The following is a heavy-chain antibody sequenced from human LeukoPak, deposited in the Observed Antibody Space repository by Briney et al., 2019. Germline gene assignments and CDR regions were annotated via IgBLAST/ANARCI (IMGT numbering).Heavy chain of an antibody. J-gene: IGHJ4*02. V-gene: IGHV1-3*01. CDR1: GYTFRIYV. D-gene: IGHD2-2*01. Sequence: AAANVPFQSSGYTFRIYVLKWVRQAPRQRAEWMGWNNAGNGKTKYSHRLQGRAAITRDTSASTAYMELSSLKTEDKAIYCCARGVCSSHNKEYFLDYWGQGTLVTVSS. CDR3: ARGVCSSHNKEYFLDY. CDR2: NNAGNGKT.